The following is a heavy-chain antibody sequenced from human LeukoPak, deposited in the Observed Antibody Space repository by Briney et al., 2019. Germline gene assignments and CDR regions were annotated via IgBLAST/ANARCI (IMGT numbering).Heavy chain of an antibody. V-gene: IGHV1-24*01. CDR3: ATIITMVRGVIIAAPAGGYNWFDP. D-gene: IGHD3-10*01. CDR1: GYTLTELS. Sequence: ASVKVSCKASGYTLTELSMHWVRQAPGKGLEWMGGFDPEDGETIYAQKFQGRVTMTEDTSTDTAYMELSSLRSEDTAVYYCATIITMVRGVIIAAPAGGYNWFDPWGQGTLVTVSS. CDR2: FDPEDGET. J-gene: IGHJ5*02.